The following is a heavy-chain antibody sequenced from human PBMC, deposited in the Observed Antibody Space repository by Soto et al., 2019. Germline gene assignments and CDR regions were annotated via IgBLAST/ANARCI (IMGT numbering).Heavy chain of an antibody. D-gene: IGHD5-18*01. Sequence: QVQLQESGPGLVKPSQTLSLTCTVSGGSISSGGYYWSWIRQHPGKGLEWIGYIYYSGSTYYNPSLKSRVTISVHTSKNQFTLKLSSVTAADTSVYYCPRSGYSHGPNPHLYWGQGTLVTVSS. CDR1: GGSISSGGYY. J-gene: IGHJ4*02. V-gene: IGHV4-31*03. CDR2: IYYSGST. CDR3: PRSGYSHGPNPHLY.